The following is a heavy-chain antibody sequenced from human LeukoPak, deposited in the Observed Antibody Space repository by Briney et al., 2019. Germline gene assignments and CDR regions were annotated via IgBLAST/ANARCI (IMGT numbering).Heavy chain of an antibody. CDR2: MNPNSGNT. D-gene: IGHD6-13*01. CDR3: ARGVSAAAGEFDY. J-gene: IGHJ4*02. CDR1: GYTFLSYD. V-gene: IGHV1-8*01. Sequence: ASVKVSCKASGYTFLSYDINWVRQATGQGLEWMGWMNPNSGNTGYAQKFQGRVTMTRNTSISTAYMELSSLRSEDTAVYYCARGVSAAAGEFDYWGQGTLVTVSS.